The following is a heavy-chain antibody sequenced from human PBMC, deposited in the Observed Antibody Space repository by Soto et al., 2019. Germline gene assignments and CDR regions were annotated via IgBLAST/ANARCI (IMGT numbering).Heavy chain of an antibody. CDR3: ARGVRAAAWGIRNWFDP. CDR1: GYTFTSYD. Sequence: QVQLVQSGAEVKKPGASVKVSCKASGYTFTSYDINWVRQATGQGLEWMGWMNPNSGNTGYAQKFQGRVTMTRNTSISTAYMELSSLRSEDTAVYYCARGVRAAAWGIRNWFDPWGQGTLVTVSS. V-gene: IGHV1-8*01. J-gene: IGHJ5*02. D-gene: IGHD6-13*01. CDR2: MNPNSGNT.